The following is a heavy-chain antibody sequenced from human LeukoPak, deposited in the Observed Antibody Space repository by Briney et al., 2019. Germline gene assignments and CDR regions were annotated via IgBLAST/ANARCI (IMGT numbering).Heavy chain of an antibody. CDR3: ARDLQDDNWFDP. CDR1: GFTFSSYS. CDR2: ISSSSSYI. D-gene: IGHD4-11*01. J-gene: IGHJ5*02. Sequence: KPGGSLRLSCAASGFTFSSYSMTWVRQAPGKGLEWVSSISSSSSYIYYADSVKGRFTISRDNAKNSLYLQMNSLRAEDTAVYYCARDLQDDNWFDPWGQGTLVTVSS. V-gene: IGHV3-21*01.